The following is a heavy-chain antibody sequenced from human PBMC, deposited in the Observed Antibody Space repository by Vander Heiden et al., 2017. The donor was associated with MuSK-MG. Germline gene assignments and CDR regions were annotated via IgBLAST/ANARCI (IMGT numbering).Heavy chain of an antibody. J-gene: IGHJ4*02. D-gene: IGHD3-22*01. CDR2: IYSGGST. V-gene: IGHV3-66*01. CDR3: ARTYPYYDSSGYSYYFDY. CDR1: GFTVSSNY. Sequence: EVQLVESGGGLVQSGGSLRLSRAASGFTVSSNYMSWVRQAPGKGLEWVSVIYSGGSTYYADSVKGRFTISRDNSKNTLYLQMNSLRAEDTAVYYCARTYPYYDSSGYSYYFDYWGQGTLVTVSS.